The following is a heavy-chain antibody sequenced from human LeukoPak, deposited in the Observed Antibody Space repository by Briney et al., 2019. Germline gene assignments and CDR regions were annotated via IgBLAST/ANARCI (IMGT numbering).Heavy chain of an antibody. J-gene: IGHJ4*02. CDR1: GFIFSNYA. D-gene: IGHD7-27*01. V-gene: IGHV3-23*01. CDR2: ISGSGDSI. Sequence: GGSLRLSCAASGFIFSNYAVSWVRQAPGKGLEWVSVISGSGDSIYYADSVKGRFTISRDNSKNTLYLQMNSLRAEDTAVYYCAKDPWGWGGYFDSWGQGTLVTVSS. CDR3: AKDPWGWGGYFDS.